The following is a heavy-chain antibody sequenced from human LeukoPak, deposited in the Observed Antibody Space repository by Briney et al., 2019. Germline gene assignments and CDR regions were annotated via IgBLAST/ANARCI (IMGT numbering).Heavy chain of an antibody. J-gene: IGHJ4*02. V-gene: IGHV3-23*01. D-gene: IGHD3-10*01. CDR2: ISGSSAST. Sequence: GGSPRLSCAPARYTSSTSAMNWVSDALGERLEWGSGISGSSASTYYADSVKGRFTISRDNSKNTLYVQMNSLRAEDTAVYYCAVRSYYFDFWGQGTLVTVSS. CDR1: RYTSSTSA. CDR3: AVRSYYFDF.